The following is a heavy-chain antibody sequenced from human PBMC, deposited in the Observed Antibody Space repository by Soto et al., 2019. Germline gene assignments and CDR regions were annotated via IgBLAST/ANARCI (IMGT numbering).Heavy chain of an antibody. Sequence: QLQLQASGSGLVKPSQTLSITCAVSGGSISSGGYSWSWIRQPPGKGLEWIGYIYHRWSTYYNPSIKSRVTISVDRSQNQFSRKLSSVTAADTAVYYCARTPDIWGQGTMVTVSS. CDR2: IYHRWST. J-gene: IGHJ3*02. CDR3: ARTPDI. CDR1: GGSISSGGYS. V-gene: IGHV4-30-2*01.